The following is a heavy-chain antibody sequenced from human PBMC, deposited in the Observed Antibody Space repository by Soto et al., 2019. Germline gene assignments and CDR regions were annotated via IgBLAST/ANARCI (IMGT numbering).Heavy chain of an antibody. CDR3: ARHWSGTDY. D-gene: IGHD3-3*01. Sequence: QVQLQESGPGLVKPSETLSLTCTVSGGSISSFYWSWIRQPPGTELAWIGYIHYSGSTMYNPSLKSRVTISGDTSKNQFSLKLSSVTAADTAVYYCARHWSGTDYWGQGTLVTVSS. CDR2: IHYSGST. V-gene: IGHV4-59*08. CDR1: GGSISSFY. J-gene: IGHJ4*02.